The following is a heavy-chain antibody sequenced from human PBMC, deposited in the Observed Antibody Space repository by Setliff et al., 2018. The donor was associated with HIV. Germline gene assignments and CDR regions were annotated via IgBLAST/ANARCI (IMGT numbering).Heavy chain of an antibody. CDR2: VYYSGST. J-gene: IGHJ4*02. Sequence: SETLSLTCTVSGVSTSSSSYYWGWIRQPPGKGLEWIGYVYYSGSTYYNPSLKSRLTISVDTSKNHFSLRLSSVTAADTAVYYCVRQGAVTGHSFDSLGPGALVTVSS. V-gene: IGHV4-39*01. CDR1: GVSTSSSSYY. CDR3: VRQGAVTGHSFDS. D-gene: IGHD6-19*01.